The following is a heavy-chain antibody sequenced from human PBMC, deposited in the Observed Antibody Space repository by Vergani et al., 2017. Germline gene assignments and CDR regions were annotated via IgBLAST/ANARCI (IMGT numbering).Heavy chain of an antibody. J-gene: IGHJ4*02. D-gene: IGHD2-15*01. CDR1: GYTFTGYY. CDR2: INPNSGGT. V-gene: IGHV1-2*02. CDR3: ARGGIVVVVAATQLDY. Sequence: QVQLVQSGAEVKKPGASVKVSCKASGYTFTGYYMHWVRQAPGQGLEWMGWINPNSGGTNYALKFQGRVTMTRDTSISTAYMELSRLRSDDTAVYYCARGGIVVVVAATQLDYWGQGTLVTVSS.